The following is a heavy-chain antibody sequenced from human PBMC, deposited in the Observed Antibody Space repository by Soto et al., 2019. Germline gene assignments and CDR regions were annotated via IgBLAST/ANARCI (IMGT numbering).Heavy chain of an antibody. CDR3: AKARLYYYYGMDG. J-gene: IGHJ6*02. CDR1: GFSFSSYD. V-gene: IGHV3-13*01. CDR2: IGADGDT. Sequence: EVQLVESGGGLVQTGGSLRLSCEGSGFSFSSYDMHWVRQAAGKRLEWVAAIGADGDTYYSDSVKGRLTISRENTKNSLYLQMNSLRTGDTGVYHCAKARLYYYYGMDGWGQGTMVTVSS.